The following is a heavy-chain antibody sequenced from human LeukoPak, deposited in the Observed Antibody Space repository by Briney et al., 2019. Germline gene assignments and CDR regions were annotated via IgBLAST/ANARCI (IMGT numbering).Heavy chain of an antibody. D-gene: IGHD3-10*01. CDR1: GFNFHDYG. V-gene: IGHV3-20*04. CDR2: INWNGGST. CDR3: ARDSGTTGEVKFDP. J-gene: IGHJ5*02. Sequence: GGSLRLSCAATGFNFHDYGMSWVRQAPGKGLEWVSGINWNGGSTGYADSVKGRFTTSRDNAKNSLYLQMNSLRAEDTALYYCARDSGTTGEVKFDPWGQGTLVTVSS.